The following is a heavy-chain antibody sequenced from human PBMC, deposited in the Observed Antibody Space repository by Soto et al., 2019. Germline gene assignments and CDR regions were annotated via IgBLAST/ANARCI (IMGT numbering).Heavy chain of an antibody. CDR1: GFTFSSYS. CDR3: ARDRLVPSPYYYYMDV. V-gene: IGHV3-21*01. D-gene: IGHD6-19*01. J-gene: IGHJ6*03. Sequence: GGSLRLSCAASGFTFSSYSMNWVRQAPGKGLEWVSSISSSSRYIYYADSVKGRFTISRDNAKNSLYLQMNSLRAEDTAVYYCARDRLVPSPYYYYMDVWGKGTTVTVSS. CDR2: ISSSSRYI.